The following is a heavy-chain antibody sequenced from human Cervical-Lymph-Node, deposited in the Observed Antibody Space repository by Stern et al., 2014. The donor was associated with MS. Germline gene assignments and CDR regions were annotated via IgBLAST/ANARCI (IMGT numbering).Heavy chain of an antibody. Sequence: EVQLVESGGGVVQPGRSLRLSCEASGFKFDDFAMHWVRQAPGKGLEWVSGLGWNSKGRGYADSVQGRFTISRDNAKSSLYLQMNSLGADDTALYYCAKADDYAAGIDAWGQGTLVVVSS. V-gene: IGHV3-9*01. CDR2: LGWNSKGR. CDR1: GFKFDDFA. CDR3: AKADDYAAGIDA. J-gene: IGHJ5*02. D-gene: IGHD3-16*01.